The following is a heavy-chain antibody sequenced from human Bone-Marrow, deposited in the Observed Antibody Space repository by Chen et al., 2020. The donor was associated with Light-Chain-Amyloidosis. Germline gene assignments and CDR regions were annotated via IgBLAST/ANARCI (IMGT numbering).Heavy chain of an antibody. CDR1: GGSISINSYY. Sequence: SETLSXTCTVSGGSISINSYYWGWIRQPPGKGLEWIGSMSYSGSTYYSPSLKSRVTISVDTPKNQFSLRLNSVTAADTALYYCARMFGFCSGGSCYSAYFDYWGQGALVTVSS. J-gene: IGHJ4*02. CDR2: MSYSGST. D-gene: IGHD2-15*01. CDR3: ARMFGFCSGGSCYSAYFDY. V-gene: IGHV4-39*01.